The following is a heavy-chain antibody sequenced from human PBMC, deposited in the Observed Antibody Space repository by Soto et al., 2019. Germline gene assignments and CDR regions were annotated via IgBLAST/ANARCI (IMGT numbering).Heavy chain of an antibody. V-gene: IGHV1-69*13. Sequence: GASVKVSCKASGGTFSSYAISWVRQAPGHGLEWMGGIIPIFGTSNYAQKFQGRVTITADESTSTAYMELSSLRSEDTAVYYCARELCSGGSCYFVRVGAFDIWGQGTMVTVSS. CDR2: IIPIFGTS. D-gene: IGHD2-15*01. CDR1: GGTFSSYA. CDR3: ARELCSGGSCYFVRVGAFDI. J-gene: IGHJ3*02.